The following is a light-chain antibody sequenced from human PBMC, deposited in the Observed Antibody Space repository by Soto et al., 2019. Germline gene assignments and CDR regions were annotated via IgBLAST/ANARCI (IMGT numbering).Light chain of an antibody. CDR3: AAWEDSLSAWV. J-gene: IGLJ3*02. CDR2: TNN. CDR1: SSNFGRDY. Sequence: QSVLTQPPSASGPPGQRVTISCSGSSSNFGRDYVYWFQQRPRTAPKLLIYTNNQRTSGVPARFSGSKSGTSDSLAISGLLSEDEADYCCAAWEDSLSAWVFGGGTKLTVL. V-gene: IGLV1-47*02.